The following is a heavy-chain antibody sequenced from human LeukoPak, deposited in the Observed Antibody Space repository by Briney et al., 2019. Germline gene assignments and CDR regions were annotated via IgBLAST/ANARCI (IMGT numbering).Heavy chain of an antibody. Sequence: PSETLSLTCAVYGGSFIGYYWSWIRQPPGKGLEWIGEINHFGSPNYNPSLKSRVTISIDTPKTQCFRNLSSVTAADTAVYYCARIRSRKWGFDYWGQGTLVTVSS. D-gene: IGHD1-26*01. CDR2: INHFGSP. CDR3: ARIRSRKWGFDY. CDR1: GGSFIGYY. V-gene: IGHV4-34*01. J-gene: IGHJ4*02.